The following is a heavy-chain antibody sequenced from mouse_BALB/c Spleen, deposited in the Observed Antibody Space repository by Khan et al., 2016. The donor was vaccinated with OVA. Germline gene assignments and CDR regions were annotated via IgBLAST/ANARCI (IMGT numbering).Heavy chain of an antibody. CDR1: GYTFTNYG. V-gene: IGHV9-3-1*01. D-gene: IGHD2-10*01. Sequence: QIQLVQSGPELKKPGETVKISCKASGYTFTNYGMNWVKQSPGKALKWMGWVNTYTGEPKYADDFKGRFAISLETSANTVYLQINNLKNEDTATFHCARPTYFVNASDHWGKGTSVTVSS. CDR2: VNTYTGEP. J-gene: IGHJ4*01. CDR3: ARPTYFVNASDH.